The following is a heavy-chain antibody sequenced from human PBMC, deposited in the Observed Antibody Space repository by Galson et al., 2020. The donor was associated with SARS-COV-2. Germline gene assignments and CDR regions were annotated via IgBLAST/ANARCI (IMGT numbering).Heavy chain of an antibody. Sequence: SETLSLTCTVSGGSISSYYWSWIRQPAGKGLEWIGRIYTSGSTNYNPSLKSRVTMSVDTSKNQFSLKLSSVTAADTAVYYCARDGERADCGGDCYSYYYYGMDVWGQGTTVTVSS. D-gene: IGHD2-21*02. CDR3: ARDGERADCGGDCYSYYYYGMDV. CDR2: IYTSGST. J-gene: IGHJ6*02. V-gene: IGHV4-4*07. CDR1: GGSISSYY.